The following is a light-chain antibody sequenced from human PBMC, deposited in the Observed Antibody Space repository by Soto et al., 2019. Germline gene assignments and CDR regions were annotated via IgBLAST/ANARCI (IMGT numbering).Light chain of an antibody. Sequence: QSALTQPRSVSGSPGQSVTISCTGTSSDVGGYTYVSWYQQHPGKAPKLIIYDVTERPSGVPARFSGSKSGNTASLTISGLQAEDEADYYCFPYAGSYPYFSGTGTKVTAL. CDR1: SSDVGGYTY. CDR2: DVT. V-gene: IGLV2-11*01. J-gene: IGLJ1*01. CDR3: FPYAGSYPYF.